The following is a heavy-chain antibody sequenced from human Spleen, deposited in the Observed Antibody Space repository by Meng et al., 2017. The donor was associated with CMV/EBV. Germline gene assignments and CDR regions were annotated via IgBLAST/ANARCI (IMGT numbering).Heavy chain of an antibody. CDR1: GFTFSSYS. CDR3: ARDHRYYGSGDYYYGMDV. CDR2: ISYDGSNE. V-gene: IGHV3-30-3*01. Sequence: GESLKISCAASGFTFSSYSIHWVRQAPGKGLDWVAVISYDGSNEYYAESVKGRFTISRDNSKNTVDLQMNSLRAEDTAVYHYARDHRYYGSGDYYYGMDVWGQGTTVTVSS. J-gene: IGHJ6*02. D-gene: IGHD3-10*01.